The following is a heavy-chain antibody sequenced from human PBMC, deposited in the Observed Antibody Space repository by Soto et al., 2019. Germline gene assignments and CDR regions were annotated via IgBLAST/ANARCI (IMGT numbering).Heavy chain of an antibody. Sequence: QVQLVQSGAEEKKPGASVKVSCKASGYTFTSYAMHWVRQAPGQRLEWMGWINAGNGNTKYSQKFQGRVTITRDTSASTAYMELSSRRSEDTAVYYCARDYDSSGYPRYYFDYWGQGTLVTVSS. CDR2: INAGNGNT. D-gene: IGHD3-22*01. J-gene: IGHJ4*02. V-gene: IGHV1-3*05. CDR1: GYTFTSYA. CDR3: ARDYDSSGYPRYYFDY.